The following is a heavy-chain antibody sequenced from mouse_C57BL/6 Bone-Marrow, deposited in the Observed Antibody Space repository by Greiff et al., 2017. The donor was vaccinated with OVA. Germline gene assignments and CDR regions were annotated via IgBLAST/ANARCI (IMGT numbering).Heavy chain of an antibody. CDR1: GFTFSDYY. CDR2: INYDGSST. J-gene: IGHJ1*03. V-gene: IGHV5-16*01. CDR3: AREGGSTVVASNWYFDV. D-gene: IGHD1-1*01. Sequence: EVQVVESEGGLVQPGSSMKLSCTASGFTFSDYYMAWVRQVPEKGLEWVANINYDGSSTYYLDSLKSRFIISRDNAKNILYLQMSSLKSEDTATYYCAREGGSTVVASNWYFDVWGTGTTVTVSS.